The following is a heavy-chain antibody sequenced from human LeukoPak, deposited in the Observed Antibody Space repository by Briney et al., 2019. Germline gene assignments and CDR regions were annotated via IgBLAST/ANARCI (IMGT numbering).Heavy chain of an antibody. D-gene: IGHD2-2*01. J-gene: IGHJ6*02. CDR1: GFTVSNDY. Sequence: GGSLRLSCAASGFTVSNDYMSWVRQAPGKGLEWVSAISGSGGSTYYADSVTGRFTISRDNSKNTLYLQMNSLRAEDTAVYYCAKTDCGSTSCHYYYGMDVWGQGTTVTVSS. CDR3: AKTDCGSTSCHYYYGMDV. V-gene: IGHV3-23*01. CDR2: ISGSGGST.